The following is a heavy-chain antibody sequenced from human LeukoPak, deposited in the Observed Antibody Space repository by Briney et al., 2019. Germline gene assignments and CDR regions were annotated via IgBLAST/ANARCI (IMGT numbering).Heavy chain of an antibody. J-gene: IGHJ4*02. CDR2: ISGSTGST. CDR3: AKQKGVSWYSEEDY. V-gene: IGHV3-23*01. Sequence: GGSLRLSCAASGFTFSSYAISWVRQAPGKGLEWVSGISGSTGSTYYVDSVKGRFTISRDNSKNTLYLQMNSLRAEDTAVYYCAKQKGVSWYSEEDYWGQGTLVTVSP. CDR1: GFTFSSYA. D-gene: IGHD2-15*01.